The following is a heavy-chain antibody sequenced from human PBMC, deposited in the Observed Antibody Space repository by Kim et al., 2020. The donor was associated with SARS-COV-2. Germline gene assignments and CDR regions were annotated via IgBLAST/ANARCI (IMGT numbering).Heavy chain of an antibody. CDR1: GFTFSDYY. J-gene: IGHJ4*02. Sequence: GGSLRLSCAASGFTFSDYYMSWIRQAPGKGLEWVSYISSSSSYTNYADSVKGRFTISRDNAKNSLYLQMNSLRAEDTAVYYCARDRLRGVPDYWGQGTLVTVSS. D-gene: IGHD1-1*01. CDR2: ISSSSSYT. CDR3: ARDRLRGVPDY. V-gene: IGHV3-11*06.